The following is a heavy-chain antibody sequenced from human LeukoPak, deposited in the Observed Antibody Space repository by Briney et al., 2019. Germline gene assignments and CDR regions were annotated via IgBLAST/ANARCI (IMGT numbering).Heavy chain of an antibody. V-gene: IGHV3-30*02. D-gene: IGHD2-15*01. Sequence: GGSLRLSCAASGFTFSDYGMHWVRQAPGKGLEWVAFIRNDGSYEYYPDSVKGRFTISRDDSKNTLYLQMNSLRAEDTAVYYCAKDVSATLDSWGQGTLVTVSS. CDR3: AKDVSATLDS. CDR1: GFTFSDYG. CDR2: IRNDGSYE. J-gene: IGHJ4*02.